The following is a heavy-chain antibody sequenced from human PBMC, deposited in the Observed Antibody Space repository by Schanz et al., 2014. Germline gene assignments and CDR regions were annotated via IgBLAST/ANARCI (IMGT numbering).Heavy chain of an antibody. J-gene: IGHJ4*02. Sequence: VQLVESGGGVVQPGRSLRLSCVASGFTFISYDIHWVRQAPGKGLEWVANIGDDGADKYYLDSVRGRFTISRDNTKNFLHLQMNSLRAEDTAVYYCARLDSSSWYPRYWGQGTLVTVSS. CDR3: ARLDSSSWYPRY. CDR1: GFTFISYD. V-gene: IGHV3-33*01. D-gene: IGHD6-13*01. CDR2: IGDDGADK.